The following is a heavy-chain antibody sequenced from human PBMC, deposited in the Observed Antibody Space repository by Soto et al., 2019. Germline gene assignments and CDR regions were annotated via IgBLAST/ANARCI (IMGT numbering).Heavy chain of an antibody. Sequence: EVQLVESGGGLVKPGGCLRLSCAASGCTFSNAWMNWVRQAPGKGLEWVGRIKSKTDGGTTDYAAPVKGRFTISRDDSKNTLYLQMNSLKTEDTAVYYCTPGGSWPYYYGMDVWGLGTTVTVSS. CDR1: GCTFSNAW. J-gene: IGHJ6*02. CDR3: TPGGSWPYYYGMDV. V-gene: IGHV3-15*07. D-gene: IGHD2-15*01. CDR2: IKSKTDGGTT.